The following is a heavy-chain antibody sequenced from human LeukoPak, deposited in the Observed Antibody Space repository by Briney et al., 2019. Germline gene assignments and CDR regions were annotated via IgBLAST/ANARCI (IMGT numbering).Heavy chain of an antibody. CDR3: ARHRRDSTGYYSFDY. D-gene: IGHD3-22*01. Sequence: SETLSLTCTVSGDSITTNYWTWLRQPPAPRMGLQWLGYISASGSTNYNPFLGSRATISVDTSKNQVSLRLISVTATDTAVYYCARHRRDSTGYYSFDYWGQGTLVTVSS. CDR2: ISASGST. V-gene: IGHV4-4*09. CDR1: GDSITTNY. J-gene: IGHJ4*02.